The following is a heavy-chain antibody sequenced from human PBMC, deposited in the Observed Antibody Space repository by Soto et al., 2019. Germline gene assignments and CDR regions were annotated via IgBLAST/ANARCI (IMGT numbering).Heavy chain of an antibody. CDR3: ALNYPRGGYTHY. J-gene: IGHJ4*02. V-gene: IGHV1-18*01. D-gene: IGHD5-12*01. Sequence: QVQLVQSGAEVKKPGASVKFSCKASGYTFTSYGISWVRQAPGQGLELMGWISAYNGNTNYAQKPQGRGTMTADTSTSTAYMELRSLRPDDTAVYYCALNYPRGGYTHYWDQATLVTVSS. CDR2: ISAYNGNT. CDR1: GYTFTSYG.